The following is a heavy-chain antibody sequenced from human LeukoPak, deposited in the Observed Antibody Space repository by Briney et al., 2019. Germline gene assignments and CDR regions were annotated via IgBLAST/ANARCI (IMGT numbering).Heavy chain of an antibody. CDR2: IYYSGSS. D-gene: IGHD1-26*01. CDR1: GRPISNYY. Sequence: SETLSLTCTVSGRPISNYYWSWIRQPPGKGLEWIGYIYYSGSSNYNPSLKSRVTISVDTPKNQFSLKLSSATGADTAVYYCARVGAAEGLHIDYWGQGTLVTVSS. J-gene: IGHJ4*02. V-gene: IGHV4-59*01. CDR3: ARVGAAEGLHIDY.